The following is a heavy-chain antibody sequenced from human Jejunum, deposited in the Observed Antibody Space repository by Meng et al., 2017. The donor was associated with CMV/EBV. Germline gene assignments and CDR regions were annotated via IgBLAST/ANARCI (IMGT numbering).Heavy chain of an antibody. CDR3: AKPIQGRITIFSD. V-gene: IGHV3-7*01. D-gene: IGHD3-9*01. J-gene: IGHJ4*02. CDR1: GFTFSSYW. Sequence: ASGFTFSSYWMTWLRQAPGRGLEWVASIKQDGSEKNYVDSVKGRFTISRDNAKNSLYLQMNNLRAEDTAVYYCAKPIQGRITIFSDWGQGSLVTVSS. CDR2: IKQDGSEK.